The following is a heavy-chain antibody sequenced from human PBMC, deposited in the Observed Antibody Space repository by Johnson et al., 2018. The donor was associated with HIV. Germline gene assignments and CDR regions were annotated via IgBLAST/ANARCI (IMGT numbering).Heavy chain of an antibody. J-gene: IGHJ3*02. CDR1: GFTFSSYA. D-gene: IGHD3-9*01. CDR3: ARGDYDILTGYAFDI. V-gene: IGHV3-30-3*01. CDR2: ISYDGSNK. Sequence: QVQLVESGGGVVQPGRSLRLSCAASGFTFSSYAMHWVRQAPGKGLEWVTLISYDGSNKYYADSVKGRFTISRDNSKNTLYLQMNSLRAEDTAVYYCARGDYDILTGYAFDIWGQGTMVTVSS.